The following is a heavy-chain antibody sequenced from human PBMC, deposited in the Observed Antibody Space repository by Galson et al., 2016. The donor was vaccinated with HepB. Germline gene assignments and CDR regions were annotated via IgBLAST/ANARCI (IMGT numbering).Heavy chain of an antibody. V-gene: IGHV4-31*03. Sequence: TLSLTCSVSGGSISSGGYYWSWIRQHPGKGLEWIGYISDSGSTYHNPSLKSRVTISVDTSKNQFSLKLSSVTAADTAVYYCASLWLALSTFDYWGQGTLVTVSS. CDR3: ASLWLALSTFDY. CDR1: GGSISSGGYY. D-gene: IGHD6-19*01. J-gene: IGHJ4*02. CDR2: ISDSGST.